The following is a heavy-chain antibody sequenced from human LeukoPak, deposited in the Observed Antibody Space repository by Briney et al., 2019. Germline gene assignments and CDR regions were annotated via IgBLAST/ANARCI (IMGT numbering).Heavy chain of an antibody. CDR3: ARDRESWLVPSLFDY. Sequence: SEALSLTCAVSGYSLSSGYYWGWIRQPPGKGLEWIGSIYHSGSTYYNPSLKSRVTISVDTSKNQFSLKLSSVTAADTAVYYCARDRESWLVPSLFDYWGQGTLVTVSS. V-gene: IGHV4-38-2*02. J-gene: IGHJ4*02. CDR2: IYHSGST. CDR1: GYSLSSGYY. D-gene: IGHD6-19*01.